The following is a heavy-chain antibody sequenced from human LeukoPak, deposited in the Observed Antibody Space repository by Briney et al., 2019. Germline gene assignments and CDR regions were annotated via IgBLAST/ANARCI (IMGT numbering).Heavy chain of an antibody. CDR2: ISSSSSYI. V-gene: IGHV3-21*01. J-gene: IGHJ4*02. CDR1: GFTFSSYS. CDR3: AREWLGRTAAAGTPSGDY. D-gene: IGHD6-13*01. Sequence: GGSLRLSCAASGFTFSSYSMNWVRQAPGKGLEWVSSISSSSSYIYYADSVKGRFTISRDNAKNSLYLQMNSLRAEDTAVYYCAREWLGRTAAAGTPSGDYWGQGTLVTVSS.